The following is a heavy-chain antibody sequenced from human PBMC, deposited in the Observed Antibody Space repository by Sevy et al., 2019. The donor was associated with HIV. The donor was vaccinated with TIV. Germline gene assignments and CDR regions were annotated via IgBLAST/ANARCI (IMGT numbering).Heavy chain of an antibody. J-gene: IGHJ4*02. D-gene: IGHD3-10*01. Sequence: SETLSLTCTVSGGSIARSSYDWGWIRQSPGKGLEWIGSIYFSGSTSYATSLRSRVTISVDTFKNQVSLKIRSVTATDTAFYYCARHGGLVDRGFDFWGQGALVTVSS. CDR1: GGSIARSSYD. CDR3: ARHGGLVDRGFDF. V-gene: IGHV4-39*01. CDR2: IYFSGST.